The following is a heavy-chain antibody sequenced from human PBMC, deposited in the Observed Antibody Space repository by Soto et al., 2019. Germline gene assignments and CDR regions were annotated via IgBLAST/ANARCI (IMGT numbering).Heavy chain of an antibody. Sequence: GGSLRLSCAASGFTFSSYVMHCVRQSPGKGLEWVAVIWYDGSNKYYADSVKGRFTISRDNSKNTLYLQMNSLSAEDTAVYYYAQGLRSVYGPFDYWGQGSLVTVSS. J-gene: IGHJ4*02. CDR3: AQGLRSVYGPFDY. V-gene: IGHV3-33*06. D-gene: IGHD5-12*01. CDR2: IWYDGSNK. CDR1: GFTFSSYV.